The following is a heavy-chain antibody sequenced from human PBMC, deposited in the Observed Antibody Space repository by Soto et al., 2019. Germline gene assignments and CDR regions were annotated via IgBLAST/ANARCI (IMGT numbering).Heavy chain of an antibody. D-gene: IGHD3-22*01. CDR1: GESFSNHY. CDR3: ARGVVYRDVGLAYGMDV. Sequence: SETLSLTCAVYGESFSNHYWTWIRQSPGKGLEWVGEINYSGSTRYNWSLGSRVTISVDTSKNQFSLTVTSVTAEDTAVYYCARGVVYRDVGLAYGMDVWGQGTTVTVSS. V-gene: IGHV4-34*01. J-gene: IGHJ6*02. CDR2: INYSGST.